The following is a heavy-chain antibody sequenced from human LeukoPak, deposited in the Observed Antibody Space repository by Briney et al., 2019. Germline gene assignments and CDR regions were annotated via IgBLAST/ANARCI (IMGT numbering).Heavy chain of an antibody. D-gene: IGHD3-22*01. CDR1: GGSISSYY. V-gene: IGHV4-59*12. CDR2: IYYSGST. J-gene: IGHJ5*02. CDR3: ARDRYYYDSSGNSPFDP. Sequence: SETLSLTCTVSGGSISSYYWSWIRQPPGKGLEWIGYIYYSGSTNYNPSLKSRVTMSVDTSKNQFSLKLSSVTAADTAVYYCARDRYYYDSSGNSPFDPWGQGTLVTVSS.